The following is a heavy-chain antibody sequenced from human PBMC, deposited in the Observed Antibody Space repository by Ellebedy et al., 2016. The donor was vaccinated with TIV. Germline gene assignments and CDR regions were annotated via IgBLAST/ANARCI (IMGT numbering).Heavy chain of an antibody. CDR3: ARGVGRTMDY. CDR2: IAQDGGNK. J-gene: IGHJ4*02. V-gene: IGHV3-7*01. D-gene: IGHD3-3*01. CDR1: GFIYRNYW. Sequence: GASLKISCVISGFIYRNYWMISVRQAPGKGLEWVANIAQDGGNKYYVDSVKGRLTSSRDSAKNSLYLQMTSLRAEDTAVYYCARGVGRTMDYWGQGTLVTVSS.